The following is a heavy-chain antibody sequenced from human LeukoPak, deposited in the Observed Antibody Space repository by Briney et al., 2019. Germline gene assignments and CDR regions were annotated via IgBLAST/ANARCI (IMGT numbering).Heavy chain of an antibody. CDR2: IIPIFGTA. CDR3: ARDLRYSGYDYYYGMDV. Sequence: ASVKVSCKASGGTFSSYAISWVRQAPGQGLEWMGGIIPIFGTANYAQKFQGRVTITADESTSTAYMELSSLRSEDTAVYYCARDLRYSGYDYYYGMDVWGQGTTVTVSS. CDR1: GGTFSSYA. V-gene: IGHV1-69*13. D-gene: IGHD5-12*01. J-gene: IGHJ6*02.